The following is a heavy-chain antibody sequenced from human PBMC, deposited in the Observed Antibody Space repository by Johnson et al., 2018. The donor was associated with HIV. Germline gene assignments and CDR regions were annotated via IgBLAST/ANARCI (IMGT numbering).Heavy chain of an antibody. CDR1: GFTVSSNY. Sequence: VQLVESGGGVVQPGGSLRLSCTASGFTVSSNYMSWVRQAPGKGLEWVSAIGSAGDTYYPGSVKGRFTISRENAKNSLYLQMNSLTAGDTAVYYCARGYYYGSGSYYNSGAFDIWGQGTMVTVSS. CDR3: ARGYYYGSGSYYNSGAFDI. D-gene: IGHD3-10*01. V-gene: IGHV3-13*01. J-gene: IGHJ3*02. CDR2: IGSAGDT.